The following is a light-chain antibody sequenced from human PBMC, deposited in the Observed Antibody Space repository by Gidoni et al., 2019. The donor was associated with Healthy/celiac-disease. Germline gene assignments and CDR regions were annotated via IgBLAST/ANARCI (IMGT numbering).Light chain of an antibody. V-gene: IGKV1-39*01. CDR1: QSISSY. Sequence: DIPMTQSPSSLSASVGDRVTITCRASQSISSYLTWYQQKPGKAPKLLIYAASSLQSGVPSRFSGSGSGTDCTLTISSLQPEDFATYYCQQSYSTLITFGQGTRLEIK. CDR2: AAS. CDR3: QQSYSTLIT. J-gene: IGKJ5*01.